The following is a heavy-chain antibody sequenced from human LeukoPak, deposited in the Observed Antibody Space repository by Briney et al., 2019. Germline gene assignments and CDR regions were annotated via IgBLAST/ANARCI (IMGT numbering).Heavy chain of an antibody. D-gene: IGHD5-12*01. CDR2: ISYDGSNK. Sequence: GGSLRLSCAASGFTFSSYGMHWVRQAPGKGLEWVAVISYDGSNKYYADSVKGRFTISRDNSKNTLYLQMNSLRAEDTAVYFCARDESKVATDFFGMDVWGQGTTVTVSS. V-gene: IGHV3-30*03. CDR1: GFTFSSYG. CDR3: ARDESKVATDFFGMDV. J-gene: IGHJ6*02.